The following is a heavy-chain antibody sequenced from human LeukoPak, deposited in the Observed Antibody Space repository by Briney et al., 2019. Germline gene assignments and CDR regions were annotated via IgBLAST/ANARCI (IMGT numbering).Heavy chain of an antibody. D-gene: IGHD3-9*01. CDR3: AKDQIYDILTGYYGGAYFDY. V-gene: IGHV3-30*02. Sequence: PGGSLRLSCAASGFTFSSYGMHWVRQAPGKGLEWVAFIRYDGSNKYYADSVKGRFTISRDNSKNTLYLQMNSLRAEDTAVYYCAKDQIYDILTGYYGGAYFDYWGQGTLVTVSS. CDR1: GFTFSSYG. J-gene: IGHJ4*02. CDR2: IRYDGSNK.